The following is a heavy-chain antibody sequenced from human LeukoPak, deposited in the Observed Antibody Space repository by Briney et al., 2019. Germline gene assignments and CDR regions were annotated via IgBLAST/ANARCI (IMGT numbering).Heavy chain of an antibody. Sequence: PSETLSLTCVVYGGSFSGHYWTWIRQPPGKGLEWIGSIYYSGSTYYNPSLKSRVTISVDTSKNQFSLKLSSVTAADTAVYYCARLGRSWFGEFPFDYWGQGTLVTVSS. D-gene: IGHD3-10*01. CDR2: IYYSGST. CDR3: ARLGRSWFGEFPFDY. V-gene: IGHV4-34*01. J-gene: IGHJ4*02. CDR1: GGSFSGHY.